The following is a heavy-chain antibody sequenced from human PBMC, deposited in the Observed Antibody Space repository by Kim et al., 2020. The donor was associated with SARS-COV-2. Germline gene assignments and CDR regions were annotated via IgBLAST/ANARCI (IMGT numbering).Heavy chain of an antibody. Sequence: GGSLRLSCAASGFTFSSYAMSWVRQAPGKGLEWVSAISGSGGSTYYADSVKGRFTISRDNSKNTLYLQMNSLRAEDTAVYYCAKSVLTIFGVVIGRGRRDHFDYWGQGTLVTVSS. CDR3: AKSVLTIFGVVIGRGRRDHFDY. J-gene: IGHJ4*02. D-gene: IGHD3-3*01. CDR2: ISGSGGST. CDR1: GFTFSSYA. V-gene: IGHV3-23*01.